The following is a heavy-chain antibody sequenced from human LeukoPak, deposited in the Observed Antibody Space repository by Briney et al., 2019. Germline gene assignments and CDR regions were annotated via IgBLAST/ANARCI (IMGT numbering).Heavy chain of an antibody. J-gene: IGHJ2*01. CDR2: ISSSSRTI. CDR3: ARSFRYCSGGSCYSNRWYFDL. Sequence: GGSLRLSCAASGFTFSSYPMNWVRQAPGKGLEWVSYISSSSRTIYYADSVKGRFTISRDNAKNSLYLQMNSLRAEDTAVYYCARSFRYCSGGSCYSNRWYFDLWGRGTLVTVSS. CDR1: GFTFSSYP. V-gene: IGHV3-48*04. D-gene: IGHD2-15*01.